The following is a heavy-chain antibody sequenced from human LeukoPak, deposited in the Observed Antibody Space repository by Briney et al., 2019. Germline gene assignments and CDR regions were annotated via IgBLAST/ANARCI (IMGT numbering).Heavy chain of an antibody. CDR1: GGSISSSTYY. J-gene: IGHJ4*02. V-gene: IGHV4-39*07. CDR2: VYYSGNT. CDR3: ARDSSGYYS. Sequence: SETLSLTCTVSGGSISSSTYYWGWIRQPPGKGLEWIGSVYYSGNTYYNPSLKSRVTISVDTSKNQFSLKLSSVTAADTAVYYCARDSSGYYSWGQGTLVTVSS. D-gene: IGHD3-22*01.